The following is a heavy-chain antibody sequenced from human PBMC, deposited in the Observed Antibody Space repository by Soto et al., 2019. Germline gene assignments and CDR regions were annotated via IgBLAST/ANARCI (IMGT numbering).Heavy chain of an antibody. CDR1: GGTFSSYA. CDR2: IIPIFGTA. J-gene: IGHJ5*02. V-gene: IGHV1-69*13. Sequence: GASVKVSCKASGGTFSSYAISWVRQAPGQGLEWMGGIIPIFGTANYAQKFQGRVTITADESTSTAYMELSSLRSEDTAVYYCARDYGDYDILTGYYRNWFDPWGQGTLVTVPP. CDR3: ARDYGDYDILTGYYRNWFDP. D-gene: IGHD3-9*01.